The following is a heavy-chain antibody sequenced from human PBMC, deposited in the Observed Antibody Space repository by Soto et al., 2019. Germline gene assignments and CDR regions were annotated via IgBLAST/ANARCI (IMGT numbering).Heavy chain of an antibody. CDR2: ISGGGGTT. CDR3: ARGPRAPPPHDYGMDV. V-gene: IGHV3-23*01. CDR1: GFTFSSHF. Sequence: EVQLLESGGGLVQPGGSLRLSCAASGFTFSSHFMNWVRQAPGKGLEWVAAISGGGGTTYYGDSVEGRFTLSRDNSKNTLYLQMNSLRAEDTAVYYCARGPRAPPPHDYGMDVWGQGTTVTGYS. J-gene: IGHJ6*02.